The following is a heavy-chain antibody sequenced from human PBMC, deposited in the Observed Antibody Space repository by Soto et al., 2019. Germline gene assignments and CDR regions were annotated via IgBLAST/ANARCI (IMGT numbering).Heavy chain of an antibody. J-gene: IGHJ2*01. V-gene: IGHV3-72*01. Sequence: EVQLVESGGGLVQPGGSLRLSCAASGFTFSDHYMDWVRQAPGKGLEWVGRSSHKVHNYITDYAASVKDRFTISRDDSKNSLFLQMSSLKTEDTAVYYCARDFMGPRSMTGTTFDLWCRGTLVTVSS. D-gene: IGHD1-7*01. CDR2: SSHKVHNYIT. CDR3: ARDFMGPRSMTGTTFDL. CDR1: GFTFSDHY.